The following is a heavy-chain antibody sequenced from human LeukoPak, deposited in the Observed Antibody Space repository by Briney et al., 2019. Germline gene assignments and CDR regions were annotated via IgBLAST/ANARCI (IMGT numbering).Heavy chain of an antibody. V-gene: IGHV4-34*01. CDR3: ARGLLYYDSSGNDY. CDR2: INHSGST. J-gene: IGHJ4*02. D-gene: IGHD3-22*01. CDR1: GGSFSGYY. Sequence: PSETLSLTCAVYGGSFSGYYWSWIRQPPGKGLEWIGEINHSGSTNYNPSLKSRVTISVDTSKNQFSLKLSSVTAADAAVYYCARGLLYYDSSGNDYWGQGTLVTVSS.